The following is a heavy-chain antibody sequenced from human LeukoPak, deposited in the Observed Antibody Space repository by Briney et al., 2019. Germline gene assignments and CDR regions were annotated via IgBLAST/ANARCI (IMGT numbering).Heavy chain of an antibody. D-gene: IGHD6-19*01. CDR1: GYTFTSYG. J-gene: IGHJ4*02. CDR2: ISGYNGNT. Sequence: ASVKVSCKASGYTFTSYGISWVRQAPGQGLEWMGWISGYNGNTNYAQKLQGRVTMTTDTSTSTVYMELRSPRSDDTAVYYCAREEVRRAVAGYFDNWGQGTLVTVSS. V-gene: IGHV1-18*01. CDR3: AREEVRRAVAGYFDN.